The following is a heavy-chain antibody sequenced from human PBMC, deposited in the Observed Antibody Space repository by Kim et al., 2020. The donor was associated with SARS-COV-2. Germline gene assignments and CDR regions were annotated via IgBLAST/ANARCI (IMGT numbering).Heavy chain of an antibody. D-gene: IGHD3-22*01. Sequence: YNPSRKSRVPASVDTSNNKFSLSLSSVPAADTAVYYCAHDSSGYGKFDNWGQGTLVTVSS. V-gene: IGHV4-39*01. J-gene: IGHJ4*02. CDR3: AHDSSGYGKFDN.